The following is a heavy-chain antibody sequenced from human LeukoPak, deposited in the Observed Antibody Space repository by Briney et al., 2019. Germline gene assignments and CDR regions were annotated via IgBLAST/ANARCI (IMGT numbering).Heavy chain of an antibody. V-gene: IGHV3-48*01. J-gene: IGHJ4*02. Sequence: GGSLRLSCAASGLSYSGYGMNWVRQAPGKGLEWVSYISSSSSTIYYADSVKGRFTISRDNAKNSLYLQMNSLRAEDTAVYYCARDRWGYDILTGFDDYWGQGTLVTVSS. CDR3: ARDRWGYDILTGFDDY. CDR1: GLSYSGYG. D-gene: IGHD3-9*01. CDR2: ISSSSSTI.